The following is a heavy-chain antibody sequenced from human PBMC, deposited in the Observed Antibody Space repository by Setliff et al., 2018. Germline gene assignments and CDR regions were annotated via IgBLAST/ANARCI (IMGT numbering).Heavy chain of an antibody. V-gene: IGHV1-46*01. Sequence: ASVKVSCKASGYTFTSYYMHWVRQAPGQGLEWMGIINPSGASTSYAQKFQGRVTMTRDTSTSTVYMELSCLRSEDTAVYYCARAGNYNFWSGYPPYYYYYGMDVWGQGTTVTVSS. D-gene: IGHD3-3*01. CDR1: GYTFTSYY. CDR3: ARAGNYNFWSGYPPYYYYYGMDV. J-gene: IGHJ6*02. CDR2: INPSGAST.